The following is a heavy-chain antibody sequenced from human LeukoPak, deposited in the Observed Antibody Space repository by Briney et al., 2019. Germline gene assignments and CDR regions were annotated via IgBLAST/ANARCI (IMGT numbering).Heavy chain of an antibody. CDR2: IYYSGSI. CDR1: GGSISSGGYY. Sequence: SETLSLTCTVSGGSISSGGYYWSWIRQHPGKGLEWIGYIYYSGSIYYNPSLKSRVTISVDTSKNQFSLKLSSVTAADTAVYYCARDPYSSSSNYYYYGMDVWGQGTTVTVSS. D-gene: IGHD6-6*01. J-gene: IGHJ6*02. CDR3: ARDPYSSSSNYYYYGMDV. V-gene: IGHV4-31*03.